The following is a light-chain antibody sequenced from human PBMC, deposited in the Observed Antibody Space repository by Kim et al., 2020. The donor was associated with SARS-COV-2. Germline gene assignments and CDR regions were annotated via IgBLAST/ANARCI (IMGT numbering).Light chain of an antibody. CDR3: QWNYISPVG. Sequence: DIQMTQSPSSLSASVGDRVTITCRKSQNINSHLNWYHQKPGRAPKLLIYAASTLQGGVPSRFSGSGSETDFTLTISSLQPEDFATYFRQWNYISPVGFGPGTKVDSK. J-gene: IGKJ3*01. CDR1: QNINSH. V-gene: IGKV1-39*01. CDR2: AAS.